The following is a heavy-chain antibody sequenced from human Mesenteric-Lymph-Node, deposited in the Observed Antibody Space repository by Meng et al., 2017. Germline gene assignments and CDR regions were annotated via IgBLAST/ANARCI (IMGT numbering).Heavy chain of an antibody. CDR1: GYTFTGYY. J-gene: IGHJ4*02. D-gene: IGHD3-16*01. Sequence: QVQPGQSGAEVKKPGASVKVSFNASGYTFTGYYMHWVRQAPGQGLEWMGRINPNSGGTNYAQKFQGRVTMTRDTSISTAYMELSRLRSDDTAVYYCAREGEYYYYSFDYWGQGTLVTVSS. CDR2: INPNSGGT. V-gene: IGHV1-2*06. CDR3: AREGEYYYYSFDY.